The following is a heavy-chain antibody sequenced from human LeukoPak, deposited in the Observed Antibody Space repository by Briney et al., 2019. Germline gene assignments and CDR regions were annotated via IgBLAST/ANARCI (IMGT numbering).Heavy chain of an antibody. V-gene: IGHV4-59*01. Sequence: SETLSLTCTVSGGSISSYYWSWIRQPPGKGLEWIGYIYYSGSTNYNPSLKSRVTTSVDTSKNQFSLKLSSVTAADTAVYYCARSRGVYYDSRNDAFDIWGQGTMVTVSS. J-gene: IGHJ3*02. CDR1: GGSISSYY. D-gene: IGHD3-22*01. CDR2: IYYSGST. CDR3: ARSRGVYYDSRNDAFDI.